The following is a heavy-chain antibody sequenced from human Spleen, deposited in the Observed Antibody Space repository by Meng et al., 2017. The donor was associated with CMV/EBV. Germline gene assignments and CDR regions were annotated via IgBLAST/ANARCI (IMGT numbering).Heavy chain of an antibody. CDR3: ARRRLGDYFDN. J-gene: IGHJ4*02. V-gene: IGHV3-11*04. CDR1: GFTFSDYY. D-gene: IGHD3-16*01. Sequence: GESLKISCAASGFTFSDYYMTWIRQAPGKGLEWVSYIDSGAAAPYYADSVKGRFTISRDNAKGSLYLHMSSLRAEDSAVYYCARRRLGDYFDNWGQGTLVTVSS. CDR2: IDSGAAAP.